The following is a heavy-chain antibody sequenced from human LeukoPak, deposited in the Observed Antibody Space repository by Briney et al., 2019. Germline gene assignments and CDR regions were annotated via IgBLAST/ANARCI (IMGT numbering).Heavy chain of an antibody. CDR2: IKHSGST. J-gene: IGHJ6*02. CDR1: GGSFSGYY. CDR3: ASLVIGSGYYYYYGMDV. D-gene: IGHD3-16*02. Sequence: SETLSLTCAVYGGSFSGYYWSWIRQPPGKGLEWIGEIKHSGSTNYNPSLKSRVTISVDTSKNQFSLKLSSVTAADAAVYYCASLVIGSGYYYYYGMDVWGQGTTVTVS. V-gene: IGHV4-34*01.